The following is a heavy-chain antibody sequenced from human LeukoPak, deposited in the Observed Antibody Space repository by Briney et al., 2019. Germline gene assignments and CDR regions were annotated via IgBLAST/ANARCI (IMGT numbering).Heavy chain of an antibody. D-gene: IGHD3-10*01. Sequence: PGGSLRLSCVASGFKFDDYAMHWVRQAPGKGLEWVSSISSSSSYIYYADSVKGRFTISRDNAKNSLYLQMNSLRAEDTAVYYCARDSSWGSGIYRFDYWGQGTLVTVSS. CDR1: GFKFDDYA. CDR3: ARDSSWGSGIYRFDY. J-gene: IGHJ4*02. V-gene: IGHV3-21*01. CDR2: ISSSSSYI.